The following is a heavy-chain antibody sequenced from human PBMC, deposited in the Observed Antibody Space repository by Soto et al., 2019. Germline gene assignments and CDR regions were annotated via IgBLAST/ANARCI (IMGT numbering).Heavy chain of an antibody. Sequence: PSETLSLTCTVSGGSISSYYWSWIRQPPGKELQYIGYIYYSGSTNYNPSLKSRVTISVDTSKNQISLKLNSMTAADTAVYYCARHNYGSGSTYFDYWGQGTLVTVSS. CDR3: ARHNYGSGSTYFDY. V-gene: IGHV4-59*08. CDR1: GGSISSYY. CDR2: IYYSGST. J-gene: IGHJ4*02. D-gene: IGHD3-10*01.